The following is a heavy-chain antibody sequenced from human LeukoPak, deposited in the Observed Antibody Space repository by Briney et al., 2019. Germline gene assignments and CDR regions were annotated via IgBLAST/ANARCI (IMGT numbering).Heavy chain of an antibody. CDR3: AKVPGLRLGELSFDY. D-gene: IGHD3-16*02. CDR2: ISGSGGST. CDR1: GFTFSSYA. V-gene: IGHV3-23*01. Sequence: GGSLRLSCAASGFTFSSYAMSWVRQAPGKGLEWVSAISGSGGSTYYADSVKGRFTISRDNSKNTLYLQMNSLRAEDTAVYYCAKVPGLRLGELSFDYWGQGTLVTVSS. J-gene: IGHJ4*02.